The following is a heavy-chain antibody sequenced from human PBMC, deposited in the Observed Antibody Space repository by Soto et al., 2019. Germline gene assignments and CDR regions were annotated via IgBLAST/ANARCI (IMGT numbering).Heavy chain of an antibody. CDR3: ASVFRTGTTSYYYYYGMDV. CDR2: IIPIFGTA. D-gene: IGHD1-1*01. CDR1: GGTFSSYA. V-gene: IGHV1-69*13. J-gene: IGHJ6*02. Sequence: SVKVSCKASGGTFSSYAISWVRQAPGQGLEWMGGIIPIFGTANYAQKFQGRVTITADESTSTAYMELSSLRSEDTAVYYCASVFRTGTTSYYYYYGMDVWGQGTTVTVSS.